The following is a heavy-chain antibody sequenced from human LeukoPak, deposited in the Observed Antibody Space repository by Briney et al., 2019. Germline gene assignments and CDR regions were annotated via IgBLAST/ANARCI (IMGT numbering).Heavy chain of an antibody. V-gene: IGHV3-30*03. D-gene: IGHD6-13*01. CDR1: GFTFSSYG. CDR2: ISYDGSNK. Sequence: LAGGSLRLSCAASGFTFSSYGMAWVRQAPGKGLEWVAVISYDGSNKYYADSVKGRFTISRDNSKNTLYLQMNSLRAEDTAVYYCARRQQLVSIALDPWGQGTLVTVSS. CDR3: ARRQQLVSIALDP. J-gene: IGHJ5*02.